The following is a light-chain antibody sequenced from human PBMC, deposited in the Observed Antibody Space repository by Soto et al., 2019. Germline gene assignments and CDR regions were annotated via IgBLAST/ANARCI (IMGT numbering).Light chain of an antibody. V-gene: IGKV3-15*01. Sequence: EIVITQSPATLSVSPGERATLSCRASQSVSSNLAWYQQKPGQAPRLLIYGASTRATGIPAGFSGSGSGTEFTLTISRLQSEDFAVYYGQQYNNWPPWTVGQGTKGDIK. CDR1: QSVSSN. CDR2: GAS. CDR3: QQYNNWPPWT. J-gene: IGKJ1*01.